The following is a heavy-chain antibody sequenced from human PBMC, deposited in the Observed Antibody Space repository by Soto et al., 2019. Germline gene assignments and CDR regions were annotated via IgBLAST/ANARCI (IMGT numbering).Heavy chain of an antibody. D-gene: IGHD5-12*01. V-gene: IGHV4-34*01. CDR3: ARRYSGNDFDY. CDR2: IKHSGST. CDR1: GGSFSGYY. J-gene: IGHJ4*02. Sequence: QVQLQQWGAGLLKPSETLSLTCAVYGGSFSGYYWTWIRQPPGKGLEWIGEIKHSGSTNYNPSLKSRVTISVDTSKNQFSLKLSSVTDADTAVYYCARRYSGNDFDYWGQGTLVTVSS.